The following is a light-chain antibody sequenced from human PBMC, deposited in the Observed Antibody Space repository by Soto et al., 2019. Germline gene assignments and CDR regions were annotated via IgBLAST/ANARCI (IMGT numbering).Light chain of an antibody. V-gene: IGKV3-20*01. Sequence: EIVLTQSPGTLSLSPGERATLSCRASQSVSSSYLAWYQQKPGQAHRLLIYAASSRATGIPDRFSGSGSGTDLTLTISRLEPEEFAVYYCHQYGTSPRTLGQRTKVEIK. J-gene: IGKJ1*01. CDR1: QSVSSSY. CDR2: AAS. CDR3: HQYGTSPRT.